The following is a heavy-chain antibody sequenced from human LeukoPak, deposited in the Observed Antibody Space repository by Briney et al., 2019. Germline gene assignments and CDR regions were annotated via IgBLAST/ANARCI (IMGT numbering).Heavy chain of an antibody. CDR3: AKGSDEAIAVAGNWFDP. Sequence: PGGSLRLSCAASGFTVSSNYMSWVRQAPGKGLEWVSVIYSGGSTYYADSVKGRFTISRHNSKNTLYLQMNSLRAEDTAVYYCAKGSDEAIAVAGNWFDPWGQGTLVTVSS. D-gene: IGHD6-19*01. CDR1: GFTVSSNY. V-gene: IGHV3-53*04. CDR2: IYSGGST. J-gene: IGHJ5*02.